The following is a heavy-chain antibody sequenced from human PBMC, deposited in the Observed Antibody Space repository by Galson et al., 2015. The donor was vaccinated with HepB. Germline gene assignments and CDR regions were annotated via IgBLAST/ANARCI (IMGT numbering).Heavy chain of an antibody. D-gene: IGHD2-2*01. CDR3: ARDCSSTSCYPNYYYYGMDV. CDR2: IIPIFGTA. CDR1: GGTFSSYA. V-gene: IGHV1-69*13. Sequence: SVKVSCKASGGTFSSYAISWVRQAPGQGLEWMGGIIPIFGTANYAQKFQGRVTVTADESTSTAYMELSSLRSEDTAVYYCARDCSSTSCYPNYYYYGMDVWGQGTTVTVSS. J-gene: IGHJ6*02.